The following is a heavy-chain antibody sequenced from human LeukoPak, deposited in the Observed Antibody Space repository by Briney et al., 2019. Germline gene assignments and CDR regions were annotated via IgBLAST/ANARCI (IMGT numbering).Heavy chain of an antibody. CDR1: GYTFTGYY. CDR3: ARDRYGDGFAHFDY. Sequence: ASVKVSCKASGYTFTGYYMHWVRRAPGQGLEWMGWINPNSGGTNYAQKFQGRVTMTRDTSISTAYMELSRLRSDDTAVYYCARDRYGDGFAHFDYWGQGTLVTVSS. J-gene: IGHJ4*02. V-gene: IGHV1-2*02. CDR2: INPNSGGT. D-gene: IGHD5-24*01.